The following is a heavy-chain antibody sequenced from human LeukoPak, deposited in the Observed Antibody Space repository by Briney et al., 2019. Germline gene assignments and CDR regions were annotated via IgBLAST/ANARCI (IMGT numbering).Heavy chain of an antibody. CDR2: ISYDGSNK. D-gene: IGHD1-26*01. V-gene: IGHV3-30-3*01. CDR3: ANGKDFDY. Sequence: GGSLRLSCAASGFTFSSYAMHWVRQAPGKGLEWVAVISYDGSNKYYADSVKGRFTISRDNSKNTLYLQMNSLRAEDTAVYYCANGKDFDYWGQGTLVTVSS. J-gene: IGHJ4*02. CDR1: GFTFSSYA.